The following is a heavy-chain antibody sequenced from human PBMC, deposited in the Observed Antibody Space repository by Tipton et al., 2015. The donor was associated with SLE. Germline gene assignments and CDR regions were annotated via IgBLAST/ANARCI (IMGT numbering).Heavy chain of an antibody. Sequence: TLSLTCTVSGGSVSSGSYYWSWIRQPPGKGLEWIGYIYYSGSTHYNPSLKSRVTISVDTSKNQFSLKLSSVTAADTAVYYCARQGGGWYSYWGQGTLVTVSS. CDR2: IYYSGST. D-gene: IGHD6-19*01. CDR3: ARQGGGWYSY. V-gene: IGHV4-61*01. CDR1: GGSVSSGSYY. J-gene: IGHJ4*02.